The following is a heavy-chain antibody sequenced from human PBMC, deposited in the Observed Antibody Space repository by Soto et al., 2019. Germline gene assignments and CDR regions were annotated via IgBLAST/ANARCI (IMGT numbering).Heavy chain of an antibody. J-gene: IGHJ4*02. Sequence: GGSLRLSCEGSGFTFRSHGMHWVRQAPGKGLEWVAVIWYDGTNKYYADSVKGRFTISRDNSKNMMFLQMNSPRAEDTAVYYCARDRGMGYCSGGSCYSLDYWGQGIVVTVSS. CDR3: ARDRGMGYCSGGSCYSLDY. CDR2: IWYDGTNK. CDR1: GFTFRSHG. V-gene: IGHV3-33*08. D-gene: IGHD2-15*01.